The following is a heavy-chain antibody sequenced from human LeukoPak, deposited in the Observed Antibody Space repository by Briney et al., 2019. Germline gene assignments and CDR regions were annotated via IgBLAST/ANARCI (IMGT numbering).Heavy chain of an antibody. D-gene: IGHD3-22*01. V-gene: IGHV2-5*02. CDR2: IYWDDDK. J-gene: IGHJ4*02. CDR3: AHRGGFDSSGHYSAY. CDR1: GFSLSTSGVG. Sequence: SGPTLVKPTQTLTLTCTFSGFSLSTSGVGVGWIRQPPGKALEWLALIYWDDDKRYSPSLKSGLTITKDTSKNQVVLTVTNMDPVDTATYYCAHRGGFDSSGHYSAYWGQGTLVTVSS.